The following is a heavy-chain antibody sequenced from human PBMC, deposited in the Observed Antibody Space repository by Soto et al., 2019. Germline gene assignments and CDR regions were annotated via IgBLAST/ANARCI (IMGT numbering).Heavy chain of an antibody. Sequence: PGGSLRLSCAASGFTFSSYWMSWVRQAPGKGLEWVANIKQDGSEKYYVDSVKGRFTISRDNAKNSLYLQMNSLRAEDTAVYYCARDARGYSYGSYYYYGMDVWGQGTTVTVSS. V-gene: IGHV3-7*03. CDR2: IKQDGSEK. CDR1: GFTFSSYW. D-gene: IGHD5-18*01. CDR3: ARDARGYSYGSYYYYGMDV. J-gene: IGHJ6*02.